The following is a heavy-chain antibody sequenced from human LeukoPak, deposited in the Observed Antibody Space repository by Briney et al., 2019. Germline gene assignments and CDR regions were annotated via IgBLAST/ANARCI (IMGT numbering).Heavy chain of an antibody. CDR3: ARDGRYYDFWSGYSYYFDY. CDR1: GFTFSSYA. CDR2: IPYDGSNK. V-gene: IGHV3-30-3*01. J-gene: IGHJ4*02. D-gene: IGHD3-3*01. Sequence: GGSLRLSCAASGFTFSSYAMHWVRQAPGKGLEWVAVIPYDGSNKYYADSVKGRFTISRDNSKNTLYLQMNSLRAEDTAVYYCARDGRYYDFWSGYSYYFDYWGQGTLVTVSS.